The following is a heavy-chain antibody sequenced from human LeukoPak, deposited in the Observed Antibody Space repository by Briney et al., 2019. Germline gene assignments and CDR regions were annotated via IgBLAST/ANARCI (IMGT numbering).Heavy chain of an antibody. D-gene: IGHD3-3*01. CDR3: AKRGVYYDFWSGYFYDY. Sequence: GGSLRLSCAASGFTFSSYSMNWVRQAPGKGLEWVSFISSSSTYIYYVDSVKGRFTISRDNSKNTLYLQMNSLRAEDTAVYYCAKRGVYYDFWSGYFYDYWGQGTLVTVSS. J-gene: IGHJ4*02. CDR1: GFTFSSYS. V-gene: IGHV3-21*04. CDR2: ISSSSTYI.